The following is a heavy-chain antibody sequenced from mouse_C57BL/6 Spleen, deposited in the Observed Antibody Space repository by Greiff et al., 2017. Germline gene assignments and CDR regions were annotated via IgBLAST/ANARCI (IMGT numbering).Heavy chain of an antibody. Sequence: VQLKESGGGLVKPGGSLKLSCAASGFTFSDYGMHWVRQAPEKGLEWVAYISSGSSTIYYADTVKGRFTISRDNAKNTLFLQMTSLRSEDTAMYYCARPPSYSNYSFAYWGQGTLVTVSA. D-gene: IGHD2-5*01. CDR2: ISSGSSTI. V-gene: IGHV5-17*01. J-gene: IGHJ3*01. CDR3: ARPPSYSNYSFAY. CDR1: GFTFSDYG.